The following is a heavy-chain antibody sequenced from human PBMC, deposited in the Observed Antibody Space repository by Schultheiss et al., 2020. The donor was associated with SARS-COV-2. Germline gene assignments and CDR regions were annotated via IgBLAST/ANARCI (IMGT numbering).Heavy chain of an antibody. CDR3: AKDYDILTSSAFDI. V-gene: IGHV1-2*02. D-gene: IGHD3-9*01. CDR1: GYTFTGYY. Sequence: ASVKVSCKASGYTFTGYYMHWVRQAPGQGLEWMGWINPNSGGTNYAQKLQGRVTMTTDTSTSTAYMELRSLRSDDTAVYYCAKDYDILTSSAFDIWGQGTTVTVSS. CDR2: INPNSGGT. J-gene: IGHJ3*02.